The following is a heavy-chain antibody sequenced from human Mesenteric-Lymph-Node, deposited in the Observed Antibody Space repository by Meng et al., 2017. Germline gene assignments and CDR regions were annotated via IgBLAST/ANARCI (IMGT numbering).Heavy chain of an antibody. CDR2: INWNGGST. CDR1: GCTFDDYG. V-gene: IGHV3-20*04. CDR3: ARGGLAYYYGSGIDFAAFDI. D-gene: IGHD3-10*01. Sequence: GESLKISCAAPGCTFDDYGMSWVRQAPGKGLEWVSGINWNGGSTGYADSVKGRFTISRDNAKNSLYLQMNSLRAEDTALYYCARGGLAYYYGSGIDFAAFDIWGQGTMVTVSS. J-gene: IGHJ3*02.